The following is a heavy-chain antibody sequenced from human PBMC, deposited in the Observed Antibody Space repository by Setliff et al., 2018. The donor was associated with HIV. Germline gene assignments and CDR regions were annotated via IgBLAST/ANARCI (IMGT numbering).Heavy chain of an antibody. CDR3: GRLETGPATSAYGPFNS. CDR2: SYYCSRT. Sequence: SETLSLTCTVSDASISTSNFLWGWIRQSPGKGLEWIGSSYYCSRTYYNPSLKNRVTISADTSKNHLSLKLTSLTAADTAVYYCGRLETGPATSAYGPFNSWGQGKMVTVSS. CDR1: DASISTSNFL. V-gene: IGHV4-39*02. D-gene: IGHD4-17*01. J-gene: IGHJ4*02.